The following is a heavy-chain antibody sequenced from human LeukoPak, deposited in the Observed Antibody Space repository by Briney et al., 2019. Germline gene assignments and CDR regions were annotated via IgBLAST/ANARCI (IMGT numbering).Heavy chain of an antibody. CDR3: ARGPRQGGGNWNGRYFDY. CDR2: INHSGST. V-gene: IGHV4-34*01. D-gene: IGHD1-20*01. CDR1: GGSFSGYY. Sequence: SETLSLTCAVYGGSFSGYYWSWIRQPPGKGLEWIGEINHSGSTNYNPSLKSRVTISVDTSKNQFSLKLSSVTAADTAVYYCARGPRQGGGNWNGRYFDYWGQGTLVTVSS. J-gene: IGHJ4*02.